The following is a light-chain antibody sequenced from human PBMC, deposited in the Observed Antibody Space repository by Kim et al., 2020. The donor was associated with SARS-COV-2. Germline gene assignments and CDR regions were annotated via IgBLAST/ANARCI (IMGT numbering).Light chain of an antibody. V-gene: IGLV1-44*01. J-gene: IGLJ3*02. CDR3: AAWDDSLNGPV. Sequence: QSVLTQPPSASGTPGQRVTVSCSGSSSNIGNNTVNWYQQFPGMAPKLLIYNHTQRPSGVPDRFSASKSGTSGSLAISGLQSEDEADYYCAAWDDSLNGPVFGGGTQLTVL. CDR1: SSNIGNNT. CDR2: NHT.